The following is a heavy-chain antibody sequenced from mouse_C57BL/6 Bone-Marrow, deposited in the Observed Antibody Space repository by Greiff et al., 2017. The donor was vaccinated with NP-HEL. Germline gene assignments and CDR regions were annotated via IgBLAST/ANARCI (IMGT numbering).Heavy chain of an antibody. CDR3: ARQLRLGFAY. CDR2: IDPSDSYT. D-gene: IGHD3-2*02. J-gene: IGHJ3*01. CDR1: GYTFTSYW. Sequence: QVQLKQPGAELVKPGASVKLSCKASGYTFTSYWMQWVKQRPGQGLEWIGEIDPSDSYTNYNQKFKGKATLTVDTSSSTAYMQLSSLTSEDSAVYYCARQLRLGFAYWGQGTLVTVSA. V-gene: IGHV1-50*01.